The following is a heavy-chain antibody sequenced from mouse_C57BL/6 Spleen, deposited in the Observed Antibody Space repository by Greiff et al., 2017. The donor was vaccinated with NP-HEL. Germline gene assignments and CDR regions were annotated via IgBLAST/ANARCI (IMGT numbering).Heavy chain of an antibody. CDR1: GFTFTDYY. CDR3: ARYGYYGSSDY. V-gene: IGHV7-3*01. J-gene: IGHJ2*01. Sequence: EVKLEESGGGLVQPGGSLSLSCAASGFTFTDYYMSWVRQPPGKALEWLGFIRNKANGYTTEYSASVKGRFTISRDNSQSILYLQMNALRAEDSATYYCARYGYYGSSDYWGQGTTLTVSS. D-gene: IGHD1-1*01. CDR2: IRNKANGYTT.